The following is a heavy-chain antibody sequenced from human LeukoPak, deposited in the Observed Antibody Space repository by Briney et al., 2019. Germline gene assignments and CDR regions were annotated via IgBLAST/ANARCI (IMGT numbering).Heavy chain of an antibody. CDR1: GGSISSGGYS. D-gene: IGHD5-24*01. Sequence: SQTLSLTCAVSGGSISSGGYSWSWIRQPPGKGLEWIGYIYHSGSTYYNPSLKSRVTISVDTSKNQFSLKLSSVTAADTAVYYCARGDGASDWGQGTLVTVSS. J-gene: IGHJ4*02. V-gene: IGHV4-30-2*01. CDR2: IYHSGST. CDR3: ARGDGASD.